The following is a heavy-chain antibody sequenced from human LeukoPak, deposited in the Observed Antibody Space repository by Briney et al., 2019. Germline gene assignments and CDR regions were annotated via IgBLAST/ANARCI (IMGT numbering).Heavy chain of an antibody. J-gene: IGHJ4*02. D-gene: IGHD3-10*01. Sequence: QPGGSLRLSCAASGFTFSSYWMSWVRQDPGKGLEWVANIKPDGSEKYYVDSVKGRFTISRDNAKNSLYLQMNSLRAEDTAVYFCARDSGDRTVDYWGQGTLVTVSS. CDR2: IKPDGSEK. V-gene: IGHV3-7*01. CDR1: GFTFSSYW. CDR3: ARDSGDRTVDY.